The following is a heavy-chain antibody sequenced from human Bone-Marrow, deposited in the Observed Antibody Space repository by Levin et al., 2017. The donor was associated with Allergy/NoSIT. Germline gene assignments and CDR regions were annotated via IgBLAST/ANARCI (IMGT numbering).Heavy chain of an antibody. Sequence: GGSLRLSCAASGFTFSSYDMHWARQATGRGLEWVSAIGTAADSYYSGSVKGRFTVSRDNAKNSFYLQMNSLRAGDTAVYYCARVALPRYCTSTSCSDSGYYFDYWGQGTLVTVSS. CDR1: GFTFSSYD. D-gene: IGHD2-2*01. CDR2: IGTAADS. CDR3: ARVALPRYCTSTSCSDSGYYFDY. V-gene: IGHV3-13*04. J-gene: IGHJ4*02.